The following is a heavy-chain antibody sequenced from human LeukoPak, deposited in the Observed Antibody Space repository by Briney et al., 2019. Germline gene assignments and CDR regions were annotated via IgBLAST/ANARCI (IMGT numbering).Heavy chain of an antibody. Sequence: ASVKVSCRASGYSFTAFCIHGVRQAPGQGREGMGWIHPRSGETNYAYKFRGRVTMTRDTSISTTYMDLGRLGSDDTAVYYCARDGEYGTGGYYRGFFDYWGKGTLVTVSS. J-gene: IGHJ4*02. CDR2: IHPRSGET. CDR3: ARDGEYGTGGYYRGFFDY. V-gene: IGHV1-2*02. CDR1: GYSFTAFC. D-gene: IGHD3-10*01.